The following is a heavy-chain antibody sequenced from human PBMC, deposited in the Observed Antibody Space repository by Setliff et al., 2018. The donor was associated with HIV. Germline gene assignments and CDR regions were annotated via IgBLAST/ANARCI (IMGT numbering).Heavy chain of an antibody. Sequence: PSETLSLTCAVSGGSISSDNWWSWVRQPPGKGLEWIGEIYHSGSTNYNPSLKSRVTISVDKSKNQLSLKLSSVTAADTAVYYCARDPVWFGELSWFDPWGQGTLVTVSS. CDR1: GGSISSDNW. CDR3: ARDPVWFGELSWFDP. V-gene: IGHV4-4*02. D-gene: IGHD3-10*01. CDR2: IYHSGST. J-gene: IGHJ5*02.